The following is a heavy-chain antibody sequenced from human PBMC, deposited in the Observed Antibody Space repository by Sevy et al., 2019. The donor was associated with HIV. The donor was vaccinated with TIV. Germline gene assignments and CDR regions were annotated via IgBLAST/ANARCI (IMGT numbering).Heavy chain of an antibody. Sequence: SETLSLTCTVSGGSINSGNYYWSWIRQPAGKGLEWIGRIYTSGSTNYNPSLKSRVTISVDTSKNQFSQKLSSVTAADTAVYYCARDSGDCSSTSCYEGVFDYWGQGTLVTVSS. V-gene: IGHV4-61*02. CDR1: GGSINSGNYY. CDR2: IYTSGST. D-gene: IGHD2-2*01. CDR3: ARDSGDCSSTSCYEGVFDY. J-gene: IGHJ4*02.